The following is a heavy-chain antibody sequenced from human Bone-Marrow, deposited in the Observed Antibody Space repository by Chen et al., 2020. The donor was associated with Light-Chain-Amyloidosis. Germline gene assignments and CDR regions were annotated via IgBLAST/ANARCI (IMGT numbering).Heavy chain of an antibody. CDR1: GGSLSSSTYY. V-gene: IGHV4-39*01. CDR2: IYYSGST. Sequence: QLQLQESGPGLVKPSETLSLTCTVSGGSLSSSTYYWGWIRQPPGKGLEWIGTIYYSGSTYYNPSLKSRVTISVDTSKNQFSLNLGSVTAADTAVYYCAGHSGYHYFDNWGQGTPVTVSS. J-gene: IGHJ4*02. CDR3: AGHSGYHYFDN. D-gene: IGHD5-12*01.